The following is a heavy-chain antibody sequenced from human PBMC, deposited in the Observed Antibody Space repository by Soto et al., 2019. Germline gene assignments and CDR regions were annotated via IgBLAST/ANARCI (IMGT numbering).Heavy chain of an antibody. CDR1: GGSITSSDSY. Sequence: TLSLTCTVSGGSITSSDSYWGWIRQSPGKGLEWIGTIYYSGRTFHNPSLKSRITISVDTSKNHFSLQLTSLTASDTAVYYCARHHILQRPDYWGQGTLVTVSS. D-gene: IGHD6-25*01. J-gene: IGHJ4*02. CDR3: ARHHILQRPDY. CDR2: IYYSGRT. V-gene: IGHV4-39*01.